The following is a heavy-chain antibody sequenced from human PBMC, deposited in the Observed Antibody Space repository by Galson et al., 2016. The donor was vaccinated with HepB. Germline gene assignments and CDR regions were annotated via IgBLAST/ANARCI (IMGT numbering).Heavy chain of an antibody. Sequence: SVKVSCKVSGYTLSELSMYWVRQAPGKGLEWMGGFDPEDGETIYAQKFQGRVTMTEDTSTDTAYMELSSLRSEDTAVYYCATNPHKGYCSSTICYAVLDYWGQGTLVTVSS. CDR2: FDPEDGET. J-gene: IGHJ4*02. D-gene: IGHD2-2*01. V-gene: IGHV1-24*01. CDR3: ATNPHKGYCSSTICYAVLDY. CDR1: GYTLSELS.